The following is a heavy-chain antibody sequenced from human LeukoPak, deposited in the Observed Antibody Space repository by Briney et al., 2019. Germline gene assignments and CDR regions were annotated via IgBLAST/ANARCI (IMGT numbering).Heavy chain of an antibody. Sequence: ASVTVSCKVSGYTLTELSMHWVRQAPGKGLEWMGGLDPEDGETIYAQKFQGRVTMTEDTSTDTAYMELSSLRSEDTAVYYCATDLACSSTSCYLTNYWGQGTLVTVSS. J-gene: IGHJ4*02. V-gene: IGHV1-24*01. CDR1: GYTLTELS. CDR3: ATDLACSSTSCYLTNY. CDR2: LDPEDGET. D-gene: IGHD2-2*01.